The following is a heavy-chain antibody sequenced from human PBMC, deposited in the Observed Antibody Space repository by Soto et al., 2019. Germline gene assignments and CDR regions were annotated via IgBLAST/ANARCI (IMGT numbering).Heavy chain of an antibody. Sequence: GGSLRLSCEASGFTFSGSAMHWVRQASGKGLEWVGRIRSKANSYATAYAASVKGRFTISRDDSKNTAYLQMNSLKTEDTAVYYCTRLFGGYCSSTSCYIEYYYYYLDVWGKGTTVTVSS. D-gene: IGHD2-2*02. J-gene: IGHJ6*03. CDR3: TRLFGGYCSSTSCYIEYYYYYLDV. CDR2: IRSKANSYAT. V-gene: IGHV3-73*01. CDR1: GFTFSGSA.